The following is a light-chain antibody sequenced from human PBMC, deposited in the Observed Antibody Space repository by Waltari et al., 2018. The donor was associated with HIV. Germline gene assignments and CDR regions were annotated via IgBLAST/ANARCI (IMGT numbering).Light chain of an antibody. V-gene: IGLV2-23*02. J-gene: IGLJ2*01. CDR2: EVS. Sequence: QSALTQPASVSGSPGQSITISCTGTSSDVGSYYLVSWYQQHPGKAPKLMIYEVSKRPSGFSNRFSGSKSGNTASLTISGLQAEDEADYYCCSYAGSSTLVVFGGGTKLTVL. CDR1: SSDVGSYYL. CDR3: CSYAGSSTLVV.